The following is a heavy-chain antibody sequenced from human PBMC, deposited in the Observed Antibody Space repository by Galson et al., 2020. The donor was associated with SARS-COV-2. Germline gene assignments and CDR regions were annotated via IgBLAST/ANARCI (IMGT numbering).Heavy chain of an antibody. CDR2: IYQGGTT. D-gene: IGHD3-22*01. J-gene: IGHJ2*01. CDR1: GLSISSDFY. Sequence: SETLSLTCAVSGLSISSDFYWGWIRQPHGKGLEWIGNIYQGGTTYYNPSLKSRVTISIDKSKNQFSLKMTSVTAADTAVYYCARPSSSGYYSIWYFDLWGRGTLVTVSS. V-gene: IGHV4-38-2*01. CDR3: ARPSSSGYYSIWYFDL.